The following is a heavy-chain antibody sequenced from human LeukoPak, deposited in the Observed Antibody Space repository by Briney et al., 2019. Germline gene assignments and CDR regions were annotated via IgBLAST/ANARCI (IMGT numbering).Heavy chain of an antibody. J-gene: IGHJ5*02. CDR1: GYTFTGYY. Sequence: ASVKVSCKASGYTFTGYYMHWVRQAPGQGLEWMGWINPNSGGTNYAQKFQGRVTMTRDTSISTAYMELSKLRSDDTAVYYCARPLYSGSYYGWFDPWGQGTLVTVSS. CDR3: ARPLYSGSYYGWFDP. CDR2: INPNSGGT. D-gene: IGHD1-26*01. V-gene: IGHV1-2*02.